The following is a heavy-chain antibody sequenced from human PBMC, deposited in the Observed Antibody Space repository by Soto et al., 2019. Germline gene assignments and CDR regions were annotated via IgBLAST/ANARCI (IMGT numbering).Heavy chain of an antibody. V-gene: IGHV4-39*01. D-gene: IGHD5-18*01. CDR3: ARSSTWIQAELFDI. J-gene: IGHJ3*02. CDR2: IYYSGST. CDR1: GGSISSSSYY. Sequence: SETLSLTCTVSGGSISSSSYYWGWIRQPPGKGLEWIGSIYYSGSTYYNPSLKSRVTISVDTSKNQFSLKLSSVTAADTAVYYCARSSTWIQAELFDIWGQGTMVTVSS.